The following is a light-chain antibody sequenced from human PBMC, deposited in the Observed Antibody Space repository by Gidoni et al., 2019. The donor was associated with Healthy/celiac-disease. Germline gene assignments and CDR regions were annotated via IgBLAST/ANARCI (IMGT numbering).Light chain of an antibody. Sequence: QSVSTQPPQASAAPGQKVTISCSGSSSNTGNNYVSWYQQLPGTAPKLLIYDNNKRPSGIPDRFSGSKSGTSATLGVTGLQTGDAADYYCGTWDSSLSAGVFGGGTKLTVL. CDR3: GTWDSSLSAGV. V-gene: IGLV1-51*01. CDR2: DNN. J-gene: IGLJ2*01. CDR1: SSNTGNNY.